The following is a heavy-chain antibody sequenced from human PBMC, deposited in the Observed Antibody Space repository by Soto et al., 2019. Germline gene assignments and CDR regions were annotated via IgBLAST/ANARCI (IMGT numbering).Heavy chain of an antibody. CDR2: INAGNGNT. CDR3: ARTPPVTIFGVVPNFDY. D-gene: IGHD3-3*01. CDR1: GGTFTSHA. J-gene: IGHJ4*02. Sequence: ASVKVSCKASGGTFTSHAINWVRPAPGQRLEWMGWINAGNGNTKYSQKFQGRVTITRDTSASTAYMELSSLRSEDTAVYYCARTPPVTIFGVVPNFDYWGQGTLVTVSS. V-gene: IGHV1-3*01.